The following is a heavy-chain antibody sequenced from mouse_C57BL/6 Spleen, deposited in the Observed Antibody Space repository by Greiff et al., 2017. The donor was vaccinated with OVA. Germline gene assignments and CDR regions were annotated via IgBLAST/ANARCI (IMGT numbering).Heavy chain of an antibody. CDR1: GYTFTGYW. J-gene: IGHJ1*03. CDR2: ILPGSGST. Sequence: VQLQQSGAELMKPGASVKLSCKATGYTFTGYWIEWVKQRPGHGLEWIGEILPGSGSTNYNEKFKGKATFTADTSSNTAYMQLSSLTTEDSAIYYCARRGFYYGSSYEDWYFDVWGTGTTVTVSS. V-gene: IGHV1-9*01. CDR3: ARRGFYYGSSYEDWYFDV. D-gene: IGHD1-1*01.